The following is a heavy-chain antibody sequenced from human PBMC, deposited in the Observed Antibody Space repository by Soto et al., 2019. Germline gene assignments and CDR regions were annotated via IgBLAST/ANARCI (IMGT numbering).Heavy chain of an antibody. Sequence: SVKVSCKASGGTFSSYAISWVRQAPGQGLEWMGGIIPIFGTANYAQKFQGRVTITADKSTSTAYMELSSLRSEDTAVYYCARGRPRLGDGYNHYYYYGMDVWGQGTTVTVSS. CDR3: ARGRPRLGDGYNHYYYYGMDV. CDR2: IIPIFGTA. V-gene: IGHV1-69*06. J-gene: IGHJ6*02. D-gene: IGHD5-12*01. CDR1: GGTFSSYA.